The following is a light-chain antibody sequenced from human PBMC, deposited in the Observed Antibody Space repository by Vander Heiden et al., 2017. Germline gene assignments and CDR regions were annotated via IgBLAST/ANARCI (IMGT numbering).Light chain of an antibody. CDR1: SSNIGSKP. Sequence: QSVLTQPPSASGTPGQRVTIPCSGSSSNIGSKPVNWYQQLPGTAPKLLIYSNNQRPSGVPDRFSGSKSGTSASLAISGLQSEDEADYCCAAWDDSLNGLFGGGTKLTVL. J-gene: IGLJ2*01. CDR3: AAWDDSLNGL. V-gene: IGLV1-44*01. CDR2: SNN.